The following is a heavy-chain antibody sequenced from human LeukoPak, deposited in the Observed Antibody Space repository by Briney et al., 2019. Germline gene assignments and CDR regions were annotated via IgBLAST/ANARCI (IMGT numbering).Heavy chain of an antibody. CDR1: GFTFSSYS. V-gene: IGHV3-48*01. Sequence: GGSLRLSCAASGFTFSSYSMNWVRQAPGKGLEWVSYISSSSSTIYYADSVKGRFTISRDNAKNSLYLQMNSLRAKDTAVYYCARDGRRVPTLRPNWFDPWGQGTLVTVSS. CDR3: ARDGRRVPTLRPNWFDP. J-gene: IGHJ5*02. CDR2: ISSSSSTI. D-gene: IGHD2/OR15-2a*01.